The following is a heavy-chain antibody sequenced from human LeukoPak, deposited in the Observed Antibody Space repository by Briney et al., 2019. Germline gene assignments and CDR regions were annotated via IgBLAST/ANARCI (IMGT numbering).Heavy chain of an antibody. Sequence: SETLSLTCAVYGGSFSGYYWSWIRQPPGKGLEWIGEINHSGSTNYNPSLKSRVTISVDTSKNQFSLKLSSVTAADTAVYYCARDDPRGYSYGSNKDDYWGQGTLVTVSS. V-gene: IGHV4-34*01. CDR1: GGSFSGYY. J-gene: IGHJ4*02. CDR2: INHSGST. D-gene: IGHD5-18*01. CDR3: ARDDPRGYSYGSNKDDY.